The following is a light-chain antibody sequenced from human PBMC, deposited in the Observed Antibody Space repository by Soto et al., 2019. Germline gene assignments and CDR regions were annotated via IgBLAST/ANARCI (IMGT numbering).Light chain of an antibody. CDR2: SNN. V-gene: IGLV1-44*01. CDR3: ATWDVSLNGPV. CDR1: SSNVGRNT. Sequence: QSVLTQPPSASGTPGQSVTISCSGSSSNVGRNTGNWFQQLPGTAPKLLIYSNNQRPSGVPDRFSGSKSGTSASLAISGLQSEDEADYYCATWDVSLNGPVFGGGTKLTVL. J-gene: IGLJ3*02.